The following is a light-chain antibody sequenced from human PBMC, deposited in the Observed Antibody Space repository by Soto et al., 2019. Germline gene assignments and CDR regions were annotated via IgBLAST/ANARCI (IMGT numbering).Light chain of an antibody. J-gene: IGKJ4*01. CDR3: QHYDHLPPLS. V-gene: IGKV1-33*01. CDR1: QDIRNY. Sequence: DIQMIQSPSSLSASVGDRVTITCQASQDIRNYLNWYQQKPGKAPNLLIYDASNLRAGVPSRFSGRGSGTEFTFTISSLQPEDIATYYCQHYDHLPPLSFGGGTKVEIK. CDR2: DAS.